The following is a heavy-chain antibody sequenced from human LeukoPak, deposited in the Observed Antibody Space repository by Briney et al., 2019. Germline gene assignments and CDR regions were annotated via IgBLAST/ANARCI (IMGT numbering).Heavy chain of an antibody. D-gene: IGHD3-16*01. V-gene: IGHV3-30*02. J-gene: IGHJ3*01. Sequence: PGGSLRLSCAASGFTFSSYAMHWVRQAPGKGLEWVAFIRHDGSHHYHGDSVKGRFTISRDNSKKTLYLEMTSLRPEDTAVYYCAKVRLLGALDDAFDVWGQGTMVTV. CDR1: GFTFSSYA. CDR3: AKVRLLGALDDAFDV. CDR2: IRHDGSHH.